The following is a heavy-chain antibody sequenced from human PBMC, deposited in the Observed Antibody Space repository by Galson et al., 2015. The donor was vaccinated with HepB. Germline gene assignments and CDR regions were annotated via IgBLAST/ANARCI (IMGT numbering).Heavy chain of an antibody. V-gene: IGHV3-23*01. D-gene: IGHD6-19*01. J-gene: IGHJ1*01. CDR3: ATRSGASGWYSYFQH. CDR1: GFSFSSYA. CDR2: MSDNGDNT. Sequence: SLRLSCAASGFSFSSYAIMWVRQAPGKGLEWVSGMSDNGDNTFYADSVKGRFTISRDISKNTVYLQMNSLKVLDTAVYYCATRSGASGWYSYFQHWGQGTLVTVSS.